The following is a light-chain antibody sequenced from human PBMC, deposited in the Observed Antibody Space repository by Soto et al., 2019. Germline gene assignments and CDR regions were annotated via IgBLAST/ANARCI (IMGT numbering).Light chain of an antibody. CDR2: LGS. V-gene: IGKV2-28*01. CDR1: QSLLHSNGYNY. Sequence: DIVMTQSPLSLPVTPGEPASISCRSSQSLLHSNGYNYLDWYLQRPGQSPQLLIYLGSNRAPGVPDTLNGSGSGTDFTLKISRVEAEDLGVSYCIQALQPPITFGQGTRVEIK. CDR3: IQALQPPIT. J-gene: IGKJ5*01.